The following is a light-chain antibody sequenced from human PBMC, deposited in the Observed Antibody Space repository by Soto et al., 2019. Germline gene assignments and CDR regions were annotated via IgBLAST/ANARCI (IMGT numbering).Light chain of an antibody. V-gene: IGKV3-20*01. J-gene: IGKJ1*01. Sequence: DIVMTQSPDSLAVSLGERATINCRASQSVNNNLAWYQQKAGQAPRLLISGASSRATGIPDRFSGSGSGTDFTLTISRLEPEDCAVYYCQQYGSSPRTFGQGTKVDI. CDR1: QSVNNN. CDR3: QQYGSSPRT. CDR2: GAS.